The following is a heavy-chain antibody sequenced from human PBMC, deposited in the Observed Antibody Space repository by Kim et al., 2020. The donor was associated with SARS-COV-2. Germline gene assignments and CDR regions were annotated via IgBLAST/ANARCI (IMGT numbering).Heavy chain of an antibody. V-gene: IGHV4-31*03. CDR2: IYYSGST. Sequence: SETLSLTCTVSGGSISSGGYYWSWIRQHPGKGLEWIGYIYYSGSTYYNPSLKSRVTISVDTSKNQFSLKLSSVTAADTAVYYCARDQGDFWSGYYTSGRFDPWGQGTLVTVSS. D-gene: IGHD3-3*01. CDR3: ARDQGDFWSGYYTSGRFDP. CDR1: GGSISSGGYY. J-gene: IGHJ5*02.